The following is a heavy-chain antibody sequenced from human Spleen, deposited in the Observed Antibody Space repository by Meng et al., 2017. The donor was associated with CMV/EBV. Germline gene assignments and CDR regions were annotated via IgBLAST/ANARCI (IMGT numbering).Heavy chain of an antibody. Sequence: SGGSISSGSYYWSWNRQPPGKGLEWIGYIYYSESTYYNPSLKSRLTISLDTSKNQFSLKMRSVTAADTAVYYCARDEHDYGDYSVINWGQGTLVTVSS. J-gene: IGHJ4*02. D-gene: IGHD4-17*01. CDR2: IYYSEST. V-gene: IGHV4-30-4*08. CDR3: ARDEHDYGDYSVIN. CDR1: GGSISSGSYY.